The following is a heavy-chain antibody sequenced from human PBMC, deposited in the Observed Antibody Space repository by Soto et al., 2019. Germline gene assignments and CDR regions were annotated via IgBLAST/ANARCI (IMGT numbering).Heavy chain of an antibody. Sequence: QVQLVESGGGVVQPGRSLRLSCAASGFTFSTYDMHWVRQAPGKGLEWVSVISYDGSNKYYADSVKGRFTISRDNSKNTLFLQMNSRTVEDTTVYHSAKAQGVGTYGYFDLWGRGTLVIVSS. D-gene: IGHD1-26*01. J-gene: IGHJ2*01. CDR2: ISYDGSNK. V-gene: IGHV3-30*18. CDR1: GFTFSTYD. CDR3: AKAQGVGTYGYFDL.